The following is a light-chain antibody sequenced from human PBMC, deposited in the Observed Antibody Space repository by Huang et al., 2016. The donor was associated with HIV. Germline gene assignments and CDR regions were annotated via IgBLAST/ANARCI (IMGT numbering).Light chain of an antibody. V-gene: IGKV2-28*01. CDR3: MQALQTPWT. J-gene: IGKJ1*01. Sequence: DIVMTQSPLSLSVTPGEPASISCRSTQSLLQSNGNSYLDWYVQKPGQSPQLLIYLGSYRASGVPDRFSGGGSGTDFTLKINTVEADDTGIYYCMQALQTPWTFGQGTKVEIK. CDR2: LGS. CDR1: QSLLQSNGNSY.